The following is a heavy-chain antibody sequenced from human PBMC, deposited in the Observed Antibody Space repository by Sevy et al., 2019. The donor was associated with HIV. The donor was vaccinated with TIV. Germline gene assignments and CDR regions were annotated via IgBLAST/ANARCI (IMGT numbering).Heavy chain of an antibody. CDR3: ARHLGISSSWYKVSNYYYYGMDV. CDR2: MNPNSGNT. V-gene: IGHV1-8*01. Sequence: ASAKVSCKASGYTFTSYDINWVRQATGQGLEWMGWMNPNSGNTGYAQKFQGRVTMTRNTSISTAYMELSSLRSEDTAVYYCARHLGISSSWYKVSNYYYYGMDVWGQGTTVTVSS. J-gene: IGHJ6*02. D-gene: IGHD6-13*01. CDR1: GYTFTSYD.